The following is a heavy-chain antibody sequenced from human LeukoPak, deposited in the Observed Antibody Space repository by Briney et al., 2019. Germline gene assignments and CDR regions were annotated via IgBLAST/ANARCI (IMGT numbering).Heavy chain of an antibody. J-gene: IGHJ4*02. V-gene: IGHV4-59*01. CDR1: GGSISSYY. D-gene: IGHD6-13*01. Sequence: SETLSLTCTVSGGSISSYYWSWIRQPPGKGLEWIGYIYYSGSTNYNPSLKSRVTVSVDTSKNQFSLRLRSVTAADTAVYYCARVGIAAAGTTGDYWGQGTLVTVSS. CDR2: IYYSGST. CDR3: ARVGIAAAGTTGDY.